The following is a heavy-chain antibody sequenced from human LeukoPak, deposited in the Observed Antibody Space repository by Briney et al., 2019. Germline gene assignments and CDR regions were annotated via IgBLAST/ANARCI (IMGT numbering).Heavy chain of an antibody. D-gene: IGHD6-13*01. Sequence: SGTLSLTCAVSGGSISSNNWWGWVRQPPGKGLEWIGEIYHSGSPNYNPSLKSRVTISVDKSKNRFSLKLSSVTAADTAVYYCARVPYSSSWPGFDPWGQGTLVTVSS. CDR2: IYHSGSP. CDR1: GGSISSNNW. CDR3: ARVPYSSSWPGFDP. J-gene: IGHJ5*02. V-gene: IGHV4-4*02.